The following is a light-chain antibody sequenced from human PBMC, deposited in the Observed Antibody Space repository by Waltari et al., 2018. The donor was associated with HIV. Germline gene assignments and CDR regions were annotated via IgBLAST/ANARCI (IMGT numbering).Light chain of an antibody. V-gene: IGLV2-14*03. J-gene: IGLJ1*01. Sequence: QSALTQPASVSGSPGQSITISCTGTSSDIGGYNFFSWYQQHPGKAPKLMIYDVSNRPSGVSTRFSGSKSGNSASLTISGLQAEDEADYFCSSYTTTDTPFVFGTGTKVTVL. CDR1: SSDIGGYNF. CDR3: SSYTTTDTPFV. CDR2: DVS.